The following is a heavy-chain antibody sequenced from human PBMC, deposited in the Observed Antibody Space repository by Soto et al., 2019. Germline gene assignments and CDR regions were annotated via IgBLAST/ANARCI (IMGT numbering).Heavy chain of an antibody. CDR2: INHSGST. CDR3: ASRGAAAGWFDP. V-gene: IGHV4-34*01. Sequence: ETLSLPCAVYGGFFSGYYWRWIRQPPWKGLEWIGEINHSGSTNYNPSLKSRVTISVDTSKNQFSLKLSSVTAADTAVYYCASRGAAAGWFDPCGQGTLVTVSS. D-gene: IGHD6-13*01. J-gene: IGHJ5*02. CDR1: GGFFSGYY.